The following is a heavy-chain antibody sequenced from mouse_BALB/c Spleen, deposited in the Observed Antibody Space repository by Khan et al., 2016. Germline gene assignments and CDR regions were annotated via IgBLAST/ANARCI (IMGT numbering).Heavy chain of an antibody. J-gene: IGHJ3*01. Sequence: QVQLKESGPGLVQPSQSLSITCTVSGFSLTSYGVHWVRQSPGKGLEWLGVIWSGGSTDYNAAFISRLSISKDNSKSQVFFKMNSLQANDTSIYCGARRRGGCAWFAYWGQGTLVTVSA. V-gene: IGHV2-2*02. CDR3: ARRRGGCAWFAY. CDR2: IWSGGST. D-gene: IGHD1-1*02. CDR1: GFSLTSYG.